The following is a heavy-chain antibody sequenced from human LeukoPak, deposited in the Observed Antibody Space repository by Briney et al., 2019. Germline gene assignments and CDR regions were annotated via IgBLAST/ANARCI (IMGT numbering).Heavy chain of an antibody. V-gene: IGHV3-48*04. D-gene: IGHD3-10*01. CDR3: TRELPSLHQGLDY. CDR2: IDTSSTTV. J-gene: IGHJ4*02. Sequence: GGSLRLSCAASGLTFSKYSMTWVRQAPGKGLEWVSFIDTSSTTVYYTDSVKGRFTISRDNAKNSLSLQMDSLRAEDTAVYYCTRELPSLHQGLDYWGQGTLVTVSS. CDR1: GLTFSKYS.